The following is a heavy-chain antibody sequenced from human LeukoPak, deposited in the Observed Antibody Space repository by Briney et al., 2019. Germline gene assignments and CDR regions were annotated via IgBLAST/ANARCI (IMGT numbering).Heavy chain of an antibody. CDR3: ARPHYDILTGYYTDYFDY. D-gene: IGHD3-9*01. CDR2: IYYSGST. V-gene: IGHV4-39*01. Sequence: SSETLSLTCTVSGGSISSSSYYWGWIRQPPGKGLEWIGSIYYSGSTYYNPSLKSRVTISVDTSKNQFSLKLSSVTAADTAVYYCARPHYDILTGYYTDYFDYWGQGTLVTVSS. CDR1: GGSISSSSYY. J-gene: IGHJ4*02.